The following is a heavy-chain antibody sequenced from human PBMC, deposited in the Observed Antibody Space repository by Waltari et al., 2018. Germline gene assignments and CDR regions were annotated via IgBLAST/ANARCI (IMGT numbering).Heavy chain of an antibody. J-gene: IGHJ4*02. CDR3: ARSSSTEFDS. V-gene: IGHV3-7*01. CDR1: GFTFSSYW. CDR2: IRQDGSEK. Sequence: ETHLVESGGGLVQPGGSLRLSCAASGFTFSSYWMTWVRQAPGKGLEWVANIRQDGSEKYYVDSVKGRCTISRDNAKNSLYLQMNSLKADDTAVYYCARSSSTEFDSWGQGTLVTVSS. D-gene: IGHD2-2*01.